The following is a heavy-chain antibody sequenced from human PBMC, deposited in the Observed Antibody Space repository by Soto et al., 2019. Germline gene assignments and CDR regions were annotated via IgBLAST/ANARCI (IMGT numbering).Heavy chain of an antibody. CDR2: IWYDGSNK. Sequence: QVQLVESGGGVVQPGRSLRLSCAASGFTFSSYGMYWVRQAPGKGLEWVAVIWYDGSNKYYADSVKGRFTISRDNSKNTLYLQTNSLRAEDTAVYYCARDGWGILGVTGDDYWGQGTLVTVSS. V-gene: IGHV3-33*01. J-gene: IGHJ4*02. D-gene: IGHD1-26*01. CDR3: ARDGWGILGVTGDDY. CDR1: GFTFSSYG.